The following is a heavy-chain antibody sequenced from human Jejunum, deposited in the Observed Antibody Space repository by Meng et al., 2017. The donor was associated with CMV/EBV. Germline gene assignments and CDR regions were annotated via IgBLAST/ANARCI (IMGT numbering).Heavy chain of an antibody. J-gene: IGHJ4*02. Sequence: YGMHWVRQATGKGLEWVAVIWYDGSNKYYADSVKGRFTISRDNSKNTLYLQMNSLRAEDTAVYYCAKDRPPYYYDSSGYHPGFDYWGQGTLVTVSS. CDR2: IWYDGSNK. CDR3: AKDRPPYYYDSSGYHPGFDY. D-gene: IGHD3-22*01. V-gene: IGHV3-33*06. CDR1: YG.